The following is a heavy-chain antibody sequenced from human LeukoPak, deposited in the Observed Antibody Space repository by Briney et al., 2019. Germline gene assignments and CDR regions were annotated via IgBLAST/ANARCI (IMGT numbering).Heavy chain of an antibody. V-gene: IGHV3-23*01. J-gene: IGHJ6*03. Sequence: GGSLRLSCAASGFTFSSYAMSWVRQAPGKGLEWVSAISGSDGSSTSYADSVKGRFTISRDNAKNTLYLQMNSLRAEDTAVYYCARGLAAAKNYYYYYYMDVWGKGTTVTVSS. CDR3: ARGLAAAKNYYYYYYMDV. D-gene: IGHD6-13*01. CDR1: GFTFSSYA. CDR2: ISGSDGSST.